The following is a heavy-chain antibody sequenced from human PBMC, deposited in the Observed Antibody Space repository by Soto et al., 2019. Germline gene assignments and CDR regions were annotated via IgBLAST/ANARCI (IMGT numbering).Heavy chain of an antibody. V-gene: IGHV4-4*02. CDR1: VGPLTGINC. Sequence: QVQLQESGPGWVKPSGPRSLPSVFPVGPLTGINCWSGVRQPPGKGLEWIGEIFHSGSPNYNLSLKSRVTISLDKSNNEVSLKLSSVTAADTAIYYCARSSNAIIGTMNFDHWGHGILVTVSS. D-gene: IGHD1-20*01. CDR2: IFHSGSP. J-gene: IGHJ4*01. CDR3: ARSSNAIIGTMNFDH.